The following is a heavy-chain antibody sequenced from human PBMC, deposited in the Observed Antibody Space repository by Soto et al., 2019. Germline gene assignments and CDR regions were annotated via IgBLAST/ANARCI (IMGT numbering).Heavy chain of an antibody. CDR1: GYTFTRYG. J-gene: IGHJ6*02. V-gene: IGHV1-18*01. D-gene: IGHD2-8*01. CDR3: AKNGQPPYYYYGLDV. CDR2: ISGYNGDT. Sequence: QGHLVQSEAEVKKSGASVKVSCKASGYTFTRYGISWVRQAPGQGLEWMGWISGYNGDTNYAQKFQGRVSMTIDTSTTTAYMDLRSLTSDDTAVYYCAKNGQPPYYYYGLDVWGQGTKVTVSS.